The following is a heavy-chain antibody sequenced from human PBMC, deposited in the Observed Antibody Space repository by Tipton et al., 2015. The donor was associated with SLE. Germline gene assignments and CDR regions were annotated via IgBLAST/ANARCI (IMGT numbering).Heavy chain of an antibody. V-gene: IGHV4-34*01. D-gene: IGHD6-19*01. CDR2: INHSGGT. J-gene: IGHJ5*02. CDR3: ARGRGWATT. Sequence: TLSLTCAVYGGSFSGYYWSWIRQPPGKGLEWIGEINHSGGTNYNPSLKSRVNMSLDTPDNQFSLRLSSMTAADSAVYYCARGRGWATTWGQGTLVTVSS. CDR1: GGSFSGYY.